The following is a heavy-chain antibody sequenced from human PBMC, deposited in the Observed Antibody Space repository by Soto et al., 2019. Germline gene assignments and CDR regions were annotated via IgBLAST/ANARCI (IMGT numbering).Heavy chain of an antibody. J-gene: IGHJ4*02. CDR3: ARADEQWLVRSLGY. V-gene: IGHV3-48*02. Sequence: EVQLVESGGGLVQPGGSLRLSCAASGFTFSSYSMNWVRQAPGKGLEWVSYISSSSSTIYYADSVKGRFTISRDNAKNSLYLQMNSLRDEDTAVYYWARADEQWLVRSLGYWGQGTLVTVSS. CDR1: GFTFSSYS. CDR2: ISSSSSTI. D-gene: IGHD6-19*01.